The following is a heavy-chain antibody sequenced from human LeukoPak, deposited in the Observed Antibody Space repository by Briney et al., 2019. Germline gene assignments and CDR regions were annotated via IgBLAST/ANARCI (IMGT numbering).Heavy chain of an antibody. V-gene: IGHV3-30*18. CDR1: GXTFNYNG. CDR2: ISYDGANK. D-gene: IGHD4-17*01. J-gene: IGHJ4*02. Sequence: PGRSLRLSCAAYGXTFNYNGVNWVRQAPGKGLEGVAFISYDGANKYYTESVRGRFTISRDNSKNTLYLQMNSLRPEDTAVYYCAKDWGGDYGDYAGDYWGQGTLVTVSS. CDR3: AKDWGGDYGDYAGDY.